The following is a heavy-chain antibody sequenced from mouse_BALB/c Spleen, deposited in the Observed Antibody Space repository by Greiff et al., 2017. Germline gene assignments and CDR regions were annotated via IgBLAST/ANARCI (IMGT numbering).Heavy chain of an antibody. CDR3: ARSLYSLYAMDY. D-gene: IGHD2-1*01. CDR1: GFTFSSFG. J-gene: IGHJ4*01. Sequence: DVKVEESGGGLVQPGGSRKLSCAASGFTFSSFGMHWVRQAPEKGLEWVAYISSGSSTIYYADTVKGRFTISRDNPKNTLFLQMTSLRSEDTAMYYCARSLYSLYAMDYWGQGTSVTVSS. CDR2: ISSGSSTI. V-gene: IGHV5-17*02.